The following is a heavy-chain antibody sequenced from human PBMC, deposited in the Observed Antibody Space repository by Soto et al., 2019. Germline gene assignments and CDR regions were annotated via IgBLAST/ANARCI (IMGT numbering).Heavy chain of an antibody. V-gene: IGHV3-48*02. CDR2: ISSSSSTI. CDR1: GFTFSSYS. D-gene: IGHD3-16*02. Sequence: PGGSLRLSCAASGFTFSSYSMNWVRQAPGKGLEWVSYISSSSSTIYYADSVKGRFTISRDNAKNSLYLQMNSLRDEDTAVYYCARGTNYDYVWGSYRYNWFDPWGQGTLVTVS. CDR3: ARGTNYDYVWGSYRYNWFDP. J-gene: IGHJ5*02.